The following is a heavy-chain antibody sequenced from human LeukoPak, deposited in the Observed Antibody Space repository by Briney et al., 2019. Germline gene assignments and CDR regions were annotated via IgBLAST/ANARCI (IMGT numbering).Heavy chain of an antibody. CDR1: GFTFSNYA. J-gene: IGHJ5*02. Sequence: GGSLRLSCAASGFTFSNYAMSWVRQAPGKGLEWVSGINWNGGSTGYADSVKGRFTISRDNAKNSLYLQMNSLRAEDTALYYCAMNYGDYDPHNWFDPWGQGTLVTVSS. CDR2: INWNGGST. CDR3: AMNYGDYDPHNWFDP. D-gene: IGHD4-17*01. V-gene: IGHV3-20*04.